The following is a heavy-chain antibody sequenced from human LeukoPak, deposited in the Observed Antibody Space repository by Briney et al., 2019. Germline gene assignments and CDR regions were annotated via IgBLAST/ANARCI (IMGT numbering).Heavy chain of an antibody. CDR2: IKQDGSEK. J-gene: IGHJ4*02. CDR3: ARGWYYDY. CDR1: RFTFSSYW. V-gene: IGHV3-7*01. Sequence: GGSLRLSCAASRFTFSSYWMTWVRQAPGKGLEWVANIKQDGSEKYYVDSVKGRFTISRDNAKNSLYLQMNSLRAEDTSVDYCARGWYYDYWGQGTLVTVSS. D-gene: IGHD6-13*01.